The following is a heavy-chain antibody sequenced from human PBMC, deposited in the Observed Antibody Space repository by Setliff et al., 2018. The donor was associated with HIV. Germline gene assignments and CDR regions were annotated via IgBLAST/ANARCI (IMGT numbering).Heavy chain of an antibody. CDR2: ISAYNGNT. Sequence: ASVKVSCKASGYTFTSYGISWVRQAPGQGLEWMGWISAYNGNTNYAQKLQGRVTMTTDTSTTTAHMELSSLRSADTAMYYCATVFYYDSESFSLDYWGQGMLVTVSS. CDR1: GYTFTSYG. CDR3: ATVFYYDSESFSLDY. V-gene: IGHV1-18*01. D-gene: IGHD3-10*01. J-gene: IGHJ4*02.